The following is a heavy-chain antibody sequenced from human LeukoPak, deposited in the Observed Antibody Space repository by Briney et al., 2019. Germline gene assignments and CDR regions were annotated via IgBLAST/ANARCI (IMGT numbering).Heavy chain of an antibody. J-gene: IGHJ5*02. CDR3: ARVPAAARGP. V-gene: IGHV3-21*01. Sequence: GGSLRLSCAASGFTFSSYSMNWVRQAPGKGPEWVSSISSSSSYIYYADSVKGRFTISRDNAKNSLYRQMNSLRAEDTPVYYCARVPAAARGPWGQGTLVTVSS. D-gene: IGHD2-2*01. CDR1: GFTFSSYS. CDR2: ISSSSSYI.